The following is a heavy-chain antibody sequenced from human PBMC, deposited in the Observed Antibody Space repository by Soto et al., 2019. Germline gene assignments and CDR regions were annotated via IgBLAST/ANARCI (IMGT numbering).Heavy chain of an antibody. CDR2: ISDYNGNT. Sequence: ASVKVSCKASGYRFIDYGITWVRQAPGQGLEWMGWISDYNGNTHYGKKFQGRVTMTTDTSTRTAYMELKSLRSDDTAVYFCAREGYYSGSGTYSPPRYDGMAAWGQGTTVTGSS. CDR3: AREGYYSGSGTYSPPRYDGMAA. CDR1: GYRFIDYG. J-gene: IGHJ6*02. D-gene: IGHD3-10*01. V-gene: IGHV1-18*01.